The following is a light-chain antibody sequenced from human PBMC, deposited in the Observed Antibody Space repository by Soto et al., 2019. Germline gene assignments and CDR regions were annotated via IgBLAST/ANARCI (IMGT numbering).Light chain of an antibody. J-gene: IGLJ2*01. CDR2: EVS. CDR1: SSDIGGYKY. CDR3: SSYTNRNTLL. V-gene: IGLV2-14*01. Sequence: QSALTQPASVSGSPGQSITISCTGTSSDIGGYKYVSWYQQHPDKAPKLMIYEVSNRPSGISNRFSGSKSGNTASLTISGLQAEDEADYCCSSYTNRNTLLFGGGTKLTVL.